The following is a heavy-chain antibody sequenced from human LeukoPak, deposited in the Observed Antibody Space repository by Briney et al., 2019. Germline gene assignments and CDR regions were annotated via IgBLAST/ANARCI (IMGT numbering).Heavy chain of an antibody. CDR3: ARVGSRYCSGANCYDGF. CDR1: GFAFSSLA. Sequence: GPSLRLSCAVSGFAFSSLAMHWVRQAPGKGLEWVAFISYDGNNQYYADSVKGRFTISRDNSKNTLYLQMNNLRAEDTAIYYCARVGSRYCSGANCYDGFWGQGTLVSVSS. J-gene: IGHJ4*02. V-gene: IGHV3-30-3*01. D-gene: IGHD2-15*01. CDR2: ISYDGNNQ.